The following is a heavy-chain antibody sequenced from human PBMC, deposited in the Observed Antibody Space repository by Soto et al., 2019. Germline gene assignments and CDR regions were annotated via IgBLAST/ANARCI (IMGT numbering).Heavy chain of an antibody. CDR1: GGSISSGDYY. V-gene: IGHV4-30-4*01. D-gene: IGHD3-9*01. CDR3: ASAYYGGYDILTGYAPYYFAY. CDR2: IYYSGST. J-gene: IGHJ4*02. Sequence: QVQLQESGPGLVKPSQTLSLTCTVSGGSISSGDYYWSWIRQPPGKGLEWIGYIYYSGSTYYNPSLQSRVTISVDTSKTQFSLRLSSVTAADTSVYYCASAYYGGYDILTGYAPYYFAYWVQGTLVTVSS.